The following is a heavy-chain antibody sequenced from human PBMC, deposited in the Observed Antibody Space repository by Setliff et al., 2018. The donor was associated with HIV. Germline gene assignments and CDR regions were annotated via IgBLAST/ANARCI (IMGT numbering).Heavy chain of an antibody. J-gene: IGHJ6*03. CDR2: IDPSGGST. V-gene: IGHV1-46*01. Sequence: ASVKVSCKASGYTVTRYSMHWVRQAPGQGLEWMGIIDPSGGSTNYAQKFRGRVTMTRDTFTSTVYMELSSLRSEDTAVYYCAKVGANCGHDCFPFYMDVWGKGTTVTVSS. D-gene: IGHD2-21*01. CDR1: GYTVTRYS. CDR3: AKVGANCGHDCFPFYMDV.